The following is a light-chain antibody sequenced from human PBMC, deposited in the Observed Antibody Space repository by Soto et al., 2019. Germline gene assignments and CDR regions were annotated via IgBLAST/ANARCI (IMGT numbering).Light chain of an antibody. J-gene: IGKJ1*01. V-gene: IGKV3-11*01. CDR1: QSSSNN. Sequence: VLTPSPATPPLSQGARATLSCRASQSSSNNLAWYQQKPGQAPRLLFCDASNRATGIPARFSGSGAGTDFTPFIGMLDPEVFAVYCWQYGSIWAFGQGTKVDI. CDR3: QYGSIWA. CDR2: DAS.